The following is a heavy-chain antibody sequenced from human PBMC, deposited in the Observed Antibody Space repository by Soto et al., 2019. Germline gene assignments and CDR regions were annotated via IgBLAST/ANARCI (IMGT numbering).Heavy chain of an antibody. CDR3: TRGRNYDFWSGYNDY. CDR1: GFTFGDYA. D-gene: IGHD3-3*01. V-gene: IGHV3-49*04. Sequence: GGSLRLSCTASGFTFGDYAMSWVRQAPGKGLEWVGFIRSKAYGGTTEYAASVKGRFTISRDDSKSIAYLQMNSLKTEDTAVYYCTRGRNYDFWSGYNDYWGQGTLVTVSS. J-gene: IGHJ4*02. CDR2: IRSKAYGGTT.